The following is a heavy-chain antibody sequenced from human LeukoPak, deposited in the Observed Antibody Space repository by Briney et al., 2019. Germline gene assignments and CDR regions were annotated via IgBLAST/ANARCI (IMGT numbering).Heavy chain of an antibody. D-gene: IGHD3-22*01. V-gene: IGHV1-18*01. CDR1: GYTFTSYG. J-gene: IGHJ4*02. Sequence: ASVKVSCKASGYTFTSYGISWVRQAPGQGLEWMGWISAYNGNTNYAQKLQGRVTITTDTSTSTAYMELRSLRSDDTAVYYRARTDYYDSSGYYDYWGQGTLVTVSS. CDR3: ARTDYYDSSGYYDY. CDR2: ISAYNGNT.